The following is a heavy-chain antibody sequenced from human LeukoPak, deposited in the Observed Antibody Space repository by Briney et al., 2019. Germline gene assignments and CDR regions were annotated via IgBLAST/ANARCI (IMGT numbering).Heavy chain of an antibody. D-gene: IGHD2-2*01. J-gene: IGHJ3*01. Sequence: PSETLSLTCAVYGGSVIGHYWSWIRQPPGKGLEWIGEVNDSGTTSYNPSLKSRVTISVDTSKNQFSLNLNSVTAADTAVYYCARQPLNCSSTNCYAFDVWGQDRMVTVSS. CDR2: VNDSGTT. V-gene: IGHV4-34*01. CDR1: GGSVIGHY. CDR3: ARQPLNCSSTNCYAFDV.